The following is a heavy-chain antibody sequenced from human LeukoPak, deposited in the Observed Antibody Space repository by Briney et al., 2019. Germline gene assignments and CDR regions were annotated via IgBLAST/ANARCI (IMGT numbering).Heavy chain of an antibody. Sequence: GGSLRLSCAASGFTFSSYAMSWVRQAPGKGLEWVAAISASGSATSYADSVRGRFTISRDNAKNSLYLQMNSLRAEDTAVYYCARDLQLDWGQGTLVTVPS. J-gene: IGHJ4*02. CDR3: ARDLQLD. CDR2: ISASGSAT. V-gene: IGHV3-23*01. CDR1: GFTFSSYA. D-gene: IGHD5-18*01.